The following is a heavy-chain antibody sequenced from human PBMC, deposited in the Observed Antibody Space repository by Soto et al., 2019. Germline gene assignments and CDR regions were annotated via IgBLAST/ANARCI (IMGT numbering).Heavy chain of an antibody. CDR1: GYTFTSYA. J-gene: IGHJ4*02. D-gene: IGHD3-3*01. CDR2: INAGNGNT. CDR3: ARNDERITIFGVVITPVDY. V-gene: IGHV1-3*01. Sequence: ASVKVSCKASGYTFTSYAMHWVRQAPGQRLEWMGWINAGNGNTKYSQKFQGRVTITRETSASTAYMELSSLRSEDTAVYYCARNDERITIFGVVITPVDYWGQGTLVTVSS.